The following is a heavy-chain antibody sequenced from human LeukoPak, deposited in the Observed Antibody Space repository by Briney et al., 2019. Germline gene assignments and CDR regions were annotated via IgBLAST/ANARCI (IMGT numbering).Heavy chain of an antibody. CDR3: ARGRVAARSPCLY. J-gene: IGHJ4*02. Sequence: SETLSLTCAVYGGSFSGYYWSWIRQPPGKGLEWIGEINHSGSTNYNPSLKSRVTISVDTSKNQFSLKLSSVTAADTAVYYCARGRVAARSPCLYWGQGTLVTVSS. V-gene: IGHV4-34*01. D-gene: IGHD6-6*01. CDR1: GGSFSGYY. CDR2: INHSGST.